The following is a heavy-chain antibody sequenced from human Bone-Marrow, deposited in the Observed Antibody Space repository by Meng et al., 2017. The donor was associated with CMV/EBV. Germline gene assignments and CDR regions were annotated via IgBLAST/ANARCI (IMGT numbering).Heavy chain of an antibody. CDR2: IYPGDSDT. CDR1: GYSFTSYW. CDR3: ARTASNYDFWSGYYIYYYYGMDV. J-gene: IGHJ6*02. V-gene: IGHV5-51*01. Sequence: KVSCKGSGYSFTSYWIGWVRQMPGKGLEWMGIIYPGDSDTRYSPSFQGQVTISADKSISTAYLQWSSLKASDTAMYYCARTASNYDFWSGYYIYYYYGMDVWGQWNTVNVSS. D-gene: IGHD3-3*01.